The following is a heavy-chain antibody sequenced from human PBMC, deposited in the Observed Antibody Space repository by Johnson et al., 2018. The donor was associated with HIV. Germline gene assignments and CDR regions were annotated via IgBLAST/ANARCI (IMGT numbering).Heavy chain of an antibody. CDR1: GITVSSNY. V-gene: IGHV3-66*02. CDR2: IFSVGGA. Sequence: EQLVESGGGLVQPGGSLRLSCAASGITVSSNYMSWVRQAPGKGLEWVSVIFSVGGAYYADSVKGRFIISRDNSKNMLYLHMNSLRPEDTAVYYCARDGRDLVTRGSLDIWGQGTVVTVSS. CDR3: ARDGRDLVTRGSLDI. D-gene: IGHD3-9*01. J-gene: IGHJ3*02.